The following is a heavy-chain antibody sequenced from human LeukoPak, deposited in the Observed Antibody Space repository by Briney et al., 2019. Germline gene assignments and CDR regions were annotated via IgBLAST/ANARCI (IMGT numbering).Heavy chain of an antibody. D-gene: IGHD3-10*01. V-gene: IGHV1-2*04. CDR2: INPNSGGT. CDR3: ARVSPLETIQVRAVGGAFDI. J-gene: IGHJ3*02. CDR1: GYTFTGYY. Sequence: ASVKVSCKASGYTFTGYYMHWVRQAPGQGLEWMGWINPNSGGTNYAQKFQGWVTMTRDTSISTAYMELSRLRSDDTAVYYCARVSPLETIQVRAVGGAFDIWGQGTMVTVSS.